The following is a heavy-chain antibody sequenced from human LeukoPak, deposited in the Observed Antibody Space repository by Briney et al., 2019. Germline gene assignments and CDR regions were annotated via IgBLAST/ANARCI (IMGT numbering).Heavy chain of an antibody. D-gene: IGHD6-19*01. J-gene: IGHJ3*02. Sequence: SLSLSCAASGFTFDDYAMHWVRQAPGKGLEWVSSISWNSGSIGYADSVKGRFTISSDNAKNSLNLQMNRLRAEDTALYSCAKDITAVADTNALDIWGQGTMVTVSS. V-gene: IGHV3-9*01. CDR2: ISWNSGSI. CDR1: GFTFDDYA. CDR3: AKDITAVADTNALDI.